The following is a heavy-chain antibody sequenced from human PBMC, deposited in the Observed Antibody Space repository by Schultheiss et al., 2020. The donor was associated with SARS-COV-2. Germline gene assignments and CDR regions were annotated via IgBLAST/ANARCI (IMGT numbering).Heavy chain of an antibody. D-gene: IGHD6-19*01. J-gene: IGHJ3*02. V-gene: IGHV2-26*01. CDR2: IFSNDEK. Sequence: SGPTLVKPTQTLTLTCTFSGFSLSTSGVGVGWIRQPPGKALEWLAHIFSNDEKSYSTSLKSRLTISKDTSKSQVVLTMTNMDPVDTATYYCARETVAEAFDIWGQGTMVTVSS. CDR3: ARETVAEAFDI. CDR1: GFSLSTSGVG.